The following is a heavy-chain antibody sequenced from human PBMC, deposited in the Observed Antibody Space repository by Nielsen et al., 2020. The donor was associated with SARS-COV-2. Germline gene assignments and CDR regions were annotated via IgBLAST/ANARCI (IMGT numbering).Heavy chain of an antibody. Sequence: SETPSLTCTVSGDSMNTYYWSWIRQPPGKRLEWIGYIYYSGSTNYNPSLWSRVTISVDTSKNQFSLRLSSVTAADTAVYFCARLEFSPSSGWYLDYWGQGTLVTVSS. V-gene: IGHV4-59*08. CDR1: GDSMNTYY. CDR3: ARLEFSPSSGWYLDY. D-gene: IGHD6-19*01. J-gene: IGHJ4*02. CDR2: IYYSGST.